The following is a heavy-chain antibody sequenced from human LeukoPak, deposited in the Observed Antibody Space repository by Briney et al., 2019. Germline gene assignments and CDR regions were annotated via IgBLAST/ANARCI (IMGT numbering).Heavy chain of an antibody. CDR3: AKDITRVWRSYEYYFDY. D-gene: IGHD3-16*01. CDR1: GFTFDDYA. Sequence: GGSLRLSCAATGFTFDDYAMHWVRQAPGKGLEWDSGISWNSGSIGYADSVKGRFTISRDNAKNSLYLQMNSLRAEDTALYYCAKDITRVWRSYEYYFDYWGQGTLVTVSS. CDR2: ISWNSGSI. J-gene: IGHJ4*02. V-gene: IGHV3-9*01.